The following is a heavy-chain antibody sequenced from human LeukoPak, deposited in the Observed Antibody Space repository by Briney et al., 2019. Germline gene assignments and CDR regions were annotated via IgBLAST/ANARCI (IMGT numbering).Heavy chain of an antibody. CDR3: ARPTCLRGGYCSTNP. CDR1: GFPLSDFY. D-gene: IGHD2-2*01. CDR2: ISCGSEYT. J-gene: IGHJ5*02. Sequence: SGGSLRLFCSASGFPLSDFYMRWIRQAPGEGREWISYISCGSEYTKYADSVKGRFTVSRDNAKNSLYLQMNSLRAEDTAVYYCARPTCLRGGYCSTNPWGQGTLVTVSS. V-gene: IGHV3-11*03.